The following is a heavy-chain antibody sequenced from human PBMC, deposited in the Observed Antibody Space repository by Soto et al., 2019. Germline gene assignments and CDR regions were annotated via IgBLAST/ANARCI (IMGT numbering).Heavy chain of an antibody. V-gene: IGHV1-8*01. CDR1: GYTFTSYD. CDR3: ARDRDDYGSGNYYNRIDF. D-gene: IGHD3-10*01. CDR2: MNPNSGKT. Sequence: GASVKVSCKASGYTFTSYDINWVRQATGQGLEWMGWMNPNSGKTGYAQKFQGRVTMTRNTSTSTAYMDLSRLRSEDTAVYYCARDRDDYGSGNYYNRIDFWGQGTLVTVSS. J-gene: IGHJ4*02.